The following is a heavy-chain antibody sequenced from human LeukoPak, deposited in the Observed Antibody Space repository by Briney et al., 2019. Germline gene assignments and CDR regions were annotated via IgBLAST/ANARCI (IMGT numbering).Heavy chain of an antibody. J-gene: IGHJ4*02. CDR3: ARVAEAAAFDS. D-gene: IGHD6-13*01. CDR2: ISSNSRYI. V-gene: IGHV3-21*06. Sequence: GGSLRLSCAASGFTFSSYEMNWVRQAPGKGLEWVSSISSNSRYIYYADSMRGRFTISRDNAKNSLYLQMNSLKPEDTAVYYCARVAEAAAFDSWGQGTLVTVSS. CDR1: GFTFSSYE.